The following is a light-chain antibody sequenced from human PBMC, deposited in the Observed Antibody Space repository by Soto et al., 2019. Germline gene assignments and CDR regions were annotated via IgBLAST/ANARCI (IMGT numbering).Light chain of an antibody. CDR1: SGSIASNY. J-gene: IGLJ2*01. CDR3: QSYDRSNFVV. V-gene: IGLV6-57*02. Sequence: NFMLTQPHSVSESPGKTVTISCTGSSGSIASNYVQWYQQRPGSAPTTVIYEDNQRPSGVPDRFSGSIDRSSNSASLTISGLKTEDEADYYCQSYDRSNFVVFGSGTKVTVL. CDR2: EDN.